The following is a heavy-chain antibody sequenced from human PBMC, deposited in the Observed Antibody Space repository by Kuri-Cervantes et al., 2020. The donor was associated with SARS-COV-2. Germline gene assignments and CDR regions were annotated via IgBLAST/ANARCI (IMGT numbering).Heavy chain of an antibody. CDR1: GYTFALWD. J-gene: IGHJ4*02. CDR2: INGYNTDT. D-gene: IGHD2-21*02. V-gene: IGHV1-18*01. Sequence: ASVKVSCKASGYTFALWDISWLRQAPGQGLEWVGWINGYNTDTVQPQSFQGRVTMTTDTSMSTAYMELRNLTSDDTAVYYCARGLRTATYFDYWGQGTLVTVSS. CDR3: ARGLRTATYFDY.